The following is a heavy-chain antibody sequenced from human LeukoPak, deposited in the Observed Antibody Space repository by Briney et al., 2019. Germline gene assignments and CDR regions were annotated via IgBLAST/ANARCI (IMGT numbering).Heavy chain of an antibody. Sequence: KPSETLSLTCTVSGGSIGSNYWAWIRQPLGKGLEYIGYIYYTGATNYNPSLKSRVTISVDTSKNQFSLKMTSVTAADTAVYFCAKYGNSGWVIDNWGQGTLVTVSS. CDR3: AKYGNSGWVIDN. D-gene: IGHD6-19*01. J-gene: IGHJ4*02. V-gene: IGHV4-59*08. CDR1: GGSIGSNY. CDR2: IYYTGAT.